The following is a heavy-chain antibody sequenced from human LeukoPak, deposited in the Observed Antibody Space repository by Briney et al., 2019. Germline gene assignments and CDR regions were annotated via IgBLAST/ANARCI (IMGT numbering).Heavy chain of an antibody. D-gene: IGHD1-26*01. Sequence: GRSLRLSCAASGFTFDDYAMHWVRQAPGKGLEWVSGISWNSGSIGYADSVKGRFTISRDNAKNSLYPQMNSLRAEDTALYYCAKDIKWERGDAFDIWGQGTMVTVSS. CDR2: ISWNSGSI. V-gene: IGHV3-9*01. CDR3: AKDIKWERGDAFDI. J-gene: IGHJ3*02. CDR1: GFTFDDYA.